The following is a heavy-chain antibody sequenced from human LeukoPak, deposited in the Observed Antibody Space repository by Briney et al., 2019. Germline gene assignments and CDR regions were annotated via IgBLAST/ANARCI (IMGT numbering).Heavy chain of an antibody. V-gene: IGHV4-39*07. CDR2: IYYSGST. CDR3: ARDGGKEAFDI. Sequence: SETLSLTCTVSGGSISSSSYYWGWIRQPPGRGLEWIGSIYYSGSTYYNPSLKSRVTISVDTSKNQFSLKLGSVTAADTAVYYCARDGGKEAFDIWGQGTMVTVSS. J-gene: IGHJ3*02. D-gene: IGHD3-16*01. CDR1: GGSISSSSYY.